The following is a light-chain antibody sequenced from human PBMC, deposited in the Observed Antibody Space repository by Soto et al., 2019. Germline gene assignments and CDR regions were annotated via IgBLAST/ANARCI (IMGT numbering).Light chain of an antibody. CDR2: GAS. V-gene: IGKV3-15*01. CDR3: QQYNNWPPIT. J-gene: IGKJ5*01. Sequence: EIVMTQSPATLSVSPGERATLSCRASQSVGSELAWYQQKPGQAPRLLIYGASTRATGIPARFSGSGSGTEFTLTISSLQSEDFVIYYCQQYNNWPPITFGQGTRLEIK. CDR1: QSVGSE.